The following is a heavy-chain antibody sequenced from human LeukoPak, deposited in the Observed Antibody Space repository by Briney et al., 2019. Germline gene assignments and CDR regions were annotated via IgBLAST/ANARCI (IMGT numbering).Heavy chain of an antibody. CDR1: GFSFSSYW. CDR2: INSDGSTT. J-gene: IGHJ4*02. Sequence: GRSLRLSCAASGFSFSSYWMHWVRQAPGKGLVWVSRINSDGSTTIYADSVKGRFTISRDNAKNTLYLQMNSLRVEDTAVYYCARLAAAGTLDYWGQGTLVTVSS. D-gene: IGHD6-13*01. V-gene: IGHV3-74*01. CDR3: ARLAAAGTLDY.